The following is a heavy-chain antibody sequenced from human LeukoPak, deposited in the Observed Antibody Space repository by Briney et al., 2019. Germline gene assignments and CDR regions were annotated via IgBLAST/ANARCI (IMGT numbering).Heavy chain of an antibody. D-gene: IGHD5-18*01. Sequence: AGESLKISCKASGYSFTSYWIGWVRQMPGKCLEWMGIIDPSDSDTRYTPSFQGQVTISADKSLSTAYLLWNSLQASDTAMYYCARQTAMGRSGDYWGQGTLVTVSS. CDR3: ARQTAMGRSGDY. CDR1: GYSFTSYW. J-gene: IGHJ4*02. V-gene: IGHV5-51*01. CDR2: IDPSDSDT.